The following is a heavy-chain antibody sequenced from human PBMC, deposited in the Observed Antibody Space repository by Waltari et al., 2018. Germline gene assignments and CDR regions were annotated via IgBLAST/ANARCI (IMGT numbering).Heavy chain of an antibody. J-gene: IGHJ4*02. CDR2: IWYDGSNK. Sequence: QVQLVESGGGVVQPGRSLRLSFAASGFPFSSYGMHWVRQAPGKGLGLVAVIWYDGSNKYYAESGKGRFNISRENSKNTVYLQMNSLRGEDTAVYYCARASIAVGGRRADYFDYWGQGTLVTVSS. V-gene: IGHV3-33*01. D-gene: IGHD6-19*01. CDR3: ARASIAVGGRRADYFDY. CDR1: GFPFSSYG.